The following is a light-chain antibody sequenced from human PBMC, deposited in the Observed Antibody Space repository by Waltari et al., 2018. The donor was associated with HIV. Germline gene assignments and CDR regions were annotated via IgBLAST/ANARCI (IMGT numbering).Light chain of an antibody. J-gene: IGLJ3*02. CDR1: TGSVSGNHY. CDR3: LLSYSGVRV. CDR2: ETE. V-gene: IGLV7-46*01. Sequence: QVVVTQEPSLSVSPGGTVTVTCASVTGSVSGNHYTHWIQLKPGQAPRTLIYETEKRHPWTAGRFAGSLIGGRAALMLAGALPDDEADYYCLLSYSGVRVFGGGTRLTV.